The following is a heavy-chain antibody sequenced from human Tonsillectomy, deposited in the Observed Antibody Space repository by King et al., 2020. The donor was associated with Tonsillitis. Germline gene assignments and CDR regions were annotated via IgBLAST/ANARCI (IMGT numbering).Heavy chain of an antibody. Sequence: VQLVESGRGLVQPGGSLRLSCAASGFTFSDHYMDWVRQAPGKGLEWVGRTRNKANSYTTEYAASVKGRFTISRDDSKNSLYLQMNSLKTEDTAVYYCARSQRGEPYDYWGQGTLVTVSS. CDR1: GFTFSDHY. CDR3: ARSQRGEPYDY. CDR2: TRNKANSYTT. V-gene: IGHV3-72*01. D-gene: IGHD3-16*01. J-gene: IGHJ4*02.